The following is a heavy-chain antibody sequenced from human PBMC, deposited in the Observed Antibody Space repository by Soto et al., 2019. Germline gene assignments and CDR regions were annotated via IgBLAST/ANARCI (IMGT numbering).Heavy chain of an antibody. CDR3: ARSLKTYYFDY. V-gene: IGHV4-30-4*01. CDR2: IYYSGST. Sequence: SETLSLTCTVSGGSISSGDYYWSWIRQPPGKGLEWIGYIYYSGSTYYNPSLKSRVTISVDTSKNQFSLKLSSVTAADTAVYYCARSLKTYYFDYWGQGTLVNVSS. J-gene: IGHJ4*02. CDR1: GGSISSGDYY.